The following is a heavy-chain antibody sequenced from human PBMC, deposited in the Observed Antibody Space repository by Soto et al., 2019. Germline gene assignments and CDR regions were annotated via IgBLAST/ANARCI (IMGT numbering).Heavy chain of an antibody. CDR2: ISAYNGNT. CDR3: VRRHVSATGIDWFDP. J-gene: IGHJ5*02. Sequence: SVEVSCQASGYTFTSYGISWVRQAPGQGLEWMGWISAYNGNTNYAPKFQGRVTITRDTSASTAYMELSSLRSEDTAVYYCVRRHVSATGIDWFDPWGQGTLVTVAS. D-gene: IGHD6-13*01. V-gene: IGHV1-18*04. CDR1: GYTFTSYG.